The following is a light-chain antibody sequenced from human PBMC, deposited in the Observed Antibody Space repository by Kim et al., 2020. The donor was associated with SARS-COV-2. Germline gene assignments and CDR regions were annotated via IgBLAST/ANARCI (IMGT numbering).Light chain of an antibody. V-gene: IGLV2-8*01. CDR3: GSYAGSLHWV. J-gene: IGLJ3*02. CDR1: SSDIGAYNY. CDR2: EVN. Sequence: QSALTQPPSASGSPGQSVAISCTGTSSDIGAYNYVSWYQHHPGKAPKVIIHEVNKRPSGVPDRFSGSKSGSTASLTVSALQAEDEAYYYCGSYAGSLHWVFGGGTQLTVL.